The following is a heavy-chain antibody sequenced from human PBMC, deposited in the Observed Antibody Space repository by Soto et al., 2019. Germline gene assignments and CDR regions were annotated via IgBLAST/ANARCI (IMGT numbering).Heavy chain of an antibody. CDR2: ISGSGGST. V-gene: IGHV3-23*01. CDR3: AKGGLVPAAIGEMSYY. J-gene: IGHJ4*02. CDR1: GFTFSSYA. Sequence: GGSLRLSCAASGFTFSSYAMSWVRQAPGKGLEWVSAISGSGGSTYYADSVKGRFTISRDNSKNTLYLQMNSLRAEDTAVYYCAKGGLVPAAIGEMSYYWGQGTLVTVSS. D-gene: IGHD2-2*01.